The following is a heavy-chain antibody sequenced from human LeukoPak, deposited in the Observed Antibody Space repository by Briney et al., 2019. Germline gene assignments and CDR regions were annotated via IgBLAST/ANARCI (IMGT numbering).Heavy chain of an antibody. CDR2: ISSSSSTI. Sequence: GGSLRLSCAASGFTFSSYSMNWVRQAPGKGLEWVSYISSSSSTIYYADSVKGRFTISRDNAKNSLYLQMNSLRAEDTAVYYCARGSGSFDYWGQGTLVTVSS. V-gene: IGHV3-48*04. CDR1: GFTFSSYS. CDR3: ARGSGSFDY. J-gene: IGHJ4*02. D-gene: IGHD3-22*01.